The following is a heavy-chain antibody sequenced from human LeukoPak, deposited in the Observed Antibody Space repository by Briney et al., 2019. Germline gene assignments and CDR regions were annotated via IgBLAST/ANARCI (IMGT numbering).Heavy chain of an antibody. CDR1: GMSFTFYS. Sequence: SETLSLTCAVSGMSFTFYSWTWIRQPPGKGLEWIGASNPDGSTNYNPSLMTRVSISVDASRNQFSLTLNSVTVADTAVYYCARGNPTINMAWGNALDIWGRGTTVTVSS. CDR3: ARGNPTINMAWGNALDI. CDR2: SNPDGST. J-gene: IGHJ3*02. V-gene: IGHV4-34*01. D-gene: IGHD3-10*01.